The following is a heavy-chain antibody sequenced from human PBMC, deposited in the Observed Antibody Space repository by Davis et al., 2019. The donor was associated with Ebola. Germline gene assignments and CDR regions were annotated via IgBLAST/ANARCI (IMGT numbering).Heavy chain of an antibody. CDR3: ARGRIAARQNYYGMDV. Sequence: PGGSLRLSCAASGFTFSSYWMSWVRQAPGKGLEWVANIKQDGSEKYYVDSVKGRFTISRDNAKNSLYLQMNSLRAEDTAVYYCARGRIAARQNYYGMDVWGQGTTVTVSS. V-gene: IGHV3-7*01. CDR1: GFTFSSYW. J-gene: IGHJ6*02. D-gene: IGHD6-6*01. CDR2: IKQDGSEK.